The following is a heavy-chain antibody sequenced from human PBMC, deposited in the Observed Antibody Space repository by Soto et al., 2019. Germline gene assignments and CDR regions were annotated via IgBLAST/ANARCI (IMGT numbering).Heavy chain of an antibody. CDR2: IYFSGSI. CDR1: GGSIISRGYY. Sequence: SETLSLTCTVSGGSIISRGYYWAWIRQPPGKGLEWIGSIYFSGSIYDSPSLKSRITISVDTSKDQFSLKLKSVTAADTALYFCARQRTSVATQAYFDVWGPGSLVTVSS. J-gene: IGHJ4*02. V-gene: IGHV4-39*01. D-gene: IGHD3-10*01. CDR3: ARQRTSVATQAYFDV.